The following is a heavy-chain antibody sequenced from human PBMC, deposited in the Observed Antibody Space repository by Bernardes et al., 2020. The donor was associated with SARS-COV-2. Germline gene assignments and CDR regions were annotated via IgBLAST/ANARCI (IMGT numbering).Heavy chain of an antibody. CDR1: GFTFSSYG. V-gene: IGHV3-33*01. J-gene: IGHJ4*02. CDR3: ARDHSSWYDYFDY. CDR2: IWYDGSNK. Sequence: GGSLRLSCAASGFTFSSYGMHWVRQAPGKGLEWVAVIWYDGSNKYYADSVKGRFTISRDNSKNTLYLQMNSLRAEDTAVYYCARDHSSWYDYFDYWGQGTLVTVSS. D-gene: IGHD6-13*01.